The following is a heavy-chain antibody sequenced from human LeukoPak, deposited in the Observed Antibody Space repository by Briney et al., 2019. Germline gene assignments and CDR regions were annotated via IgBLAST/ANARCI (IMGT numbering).Heavy chain of an antibody. CDR3: ARDQGYCSSTSCYVRYYYYYGMDV. V-gene: IGHV3-33*01. Sequence: PGGSLRLSCAASGFTFSSYGMHWVRQAPGKGLEWAAVIWYDGSNKYYAGSVKGRFTISRDNSKNTLYLQMNSLRAEDTTVYYCARDQGYCSSTSCYVRYYYYYGMDVWDKGTTVTVSS. CDR2: IWYDGSNK. CDR1: GFTFSSYG. J-gene: IGHJ6*04. D-gene: IGHD2-2*01.